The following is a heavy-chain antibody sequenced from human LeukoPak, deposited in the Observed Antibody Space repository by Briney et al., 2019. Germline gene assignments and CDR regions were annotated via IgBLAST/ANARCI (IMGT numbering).Heavy chain of an antibody. D-gene: IGHD6-13*01. Sequence: GGSLRLSCAASGFTFSSYGMHWVRQAPGKGLEWVAVISYDGSNKYYADSVKGRFTISRDNSKNTLYLQMNSLRAEDTAVYYCAKARIAAAFHDYWAREPWSPSPQ. CDR2: ISYDGSNK. J-gene: IGHJ4*02. CDR3: AKARIAAAFHDY. V-gene: IGHV3-30*18. CDR1: GFTFSSYG.